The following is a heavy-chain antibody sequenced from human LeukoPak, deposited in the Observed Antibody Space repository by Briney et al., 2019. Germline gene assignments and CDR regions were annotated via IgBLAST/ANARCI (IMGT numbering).Heavy chain of an antibody. V-gene: IGHV3-53*01. CDR1: GFSVSNTS. J-gene: IGHJ4*02. CDR2: IYSGGNT. Sequence: GGSLRLSCAASGFSVSNTSMSWVRQAPGKGLEWVSIIYSGGNTYYADSVKGRFTISRDNSKNTLYLQMNRLRAEDTAVYYCARVRGYYFDYWGQGTLVTVSS. CDR3: ARVRGYYFDY.